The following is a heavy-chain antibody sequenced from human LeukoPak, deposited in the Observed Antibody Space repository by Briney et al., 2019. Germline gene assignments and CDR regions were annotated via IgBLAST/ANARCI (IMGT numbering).Heavy chain of an antibody. Sequence: SETLSLTCTVSGYSISSGYYWGWIRPPPGKGLEWIGSIYHSGSTYYNPSLKSRVTRSVDTSKNQFSLKLSSVTAADTAVYYCAREALYYYGSGSLNWFDPWGQGTLVTVSS. CDR2: IYHSGST. CDR3: AREALYYYGSGSLNWFDP. CDR1: GYSISSGYY. J-gene: IGHJ5*02. D-gene: IGHD3-10*01. V-gene: IGHV4-38-2*02.